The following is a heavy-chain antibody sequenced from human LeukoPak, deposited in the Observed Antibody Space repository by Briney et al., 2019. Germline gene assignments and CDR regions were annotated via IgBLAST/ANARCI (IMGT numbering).Heavy chain of an antibody. Sequence: GGSLRLSCAASGFTFRSFAMRWVRPAPGKGLEWVSVISGSGGSTYYADSVKGRFTISRDNSKNTLFLQMNSLRAEDTAVYYCAKDRSCTGSSCNVGSWGQGTMVTVSS. CDR1: GFTFRSFA. J-gene: IGHJ3*01. CDR2: ISGSGGST. D-gene: IGHD2-2*01. CDR3: AKDRSCTGSSCNVGS. V-gene: IGHV3-23*01.